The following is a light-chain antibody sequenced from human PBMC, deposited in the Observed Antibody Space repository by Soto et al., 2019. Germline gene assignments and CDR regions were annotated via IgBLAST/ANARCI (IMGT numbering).Light chain of an antibody. CDR1: SSDVGAYNY. Sequence: QSALTQPRSVSGSPGQSVTISCTGNSSDVGAYNYVSWYQHHPGKAPKVMIFDVSERPSGVPDRFSGSKSGNTASLSISGLQAEDEADYYCSSYTTSSTVVFGGGTKLTVL. J-gene: IGLJ2*01. CDR2: DVS. V-gene: IGLV2-11*01. CDR3: SSYTTSSTVV.